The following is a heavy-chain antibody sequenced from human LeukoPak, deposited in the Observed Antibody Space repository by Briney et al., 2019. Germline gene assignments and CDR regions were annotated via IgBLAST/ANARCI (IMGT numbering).Heavy chain of an antibody. CDR3: AKTYYDSSGYPFDAFDI. CDR1: GFTFSSYA. V-gene: IGHV3-23*01. CDR2: ISGSGGST. Sequence: PGGSLRLSCAASGFTFSSYAMSWVRQAPGKGLEWVSAISGSGGSTYYADSVKGRFTISRDNSKNTLYLQMNSLRAEDTAVYYCAKTYYDSSGYPFDAFDIWGQGTMVTVSS. J-gene: IGHJ3*02. D-gene: IGHD3-22*01.